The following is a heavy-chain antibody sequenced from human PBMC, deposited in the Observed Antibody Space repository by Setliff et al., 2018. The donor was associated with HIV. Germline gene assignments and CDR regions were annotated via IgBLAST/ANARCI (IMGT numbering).Heavy chain of an antibody. Sequence: ASVKVSCKASGYTFTSYAMHWVRQAPGQRLEWMGWINAGNGNTKYSQEFQGRVTITRDTSASTAYMELSSLRSEDMAVYYCARSKGESYFGRDSRFDYWGQGTLVTVSS. V-gene: IGHV1-3*03. CDR2: INAGNGNT. D-gene: IGHD1-26*01. CDR3: ARSKGESYFGRDSRFDY. J-gene: IGHJ4*02. CDR1: GYTFTSYA.